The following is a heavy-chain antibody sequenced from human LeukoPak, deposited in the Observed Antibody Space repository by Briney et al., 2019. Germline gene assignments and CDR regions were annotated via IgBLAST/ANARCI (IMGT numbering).Heavy chain of an antibody. CDR3: AKGPPYSGSYIYFQH. CDR2: ISGSGGST. V-gene: IGHV3-23*01. Sequence: GGSLRLSCAASGFTFSSYGMSWVRQAPGKGLEWVSAISGSGGSTYYADSVKGRFTISRDNSKNTLYLQMNSLRAEDTAVYYCAKGPPYSGSYIYFQHWGQGTLVTVSS. CDR1: GFTFSSYG. J-gene: IGHJ1*01. D-gene: IGHD1-26*01.